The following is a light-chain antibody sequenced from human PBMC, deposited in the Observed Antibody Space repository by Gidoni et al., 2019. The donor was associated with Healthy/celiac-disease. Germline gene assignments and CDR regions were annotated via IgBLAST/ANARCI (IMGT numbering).Light chain of an antibody. J-gene: IGKJ2*01. CDR2: AAS. Sequence: EIQMKERTAALSASVRDRVTITCRASQSINNYLNWYQQKPGKAPKLLIYAASSLQSGVPSRFAGSASCPDFPLTIRRLPPADFSTYYCPQSYNTPPSTFGPWTPL. V-gene: IGKV1-39*01. CDR1: QSINNY. CDR3: PQSYNTPPST.